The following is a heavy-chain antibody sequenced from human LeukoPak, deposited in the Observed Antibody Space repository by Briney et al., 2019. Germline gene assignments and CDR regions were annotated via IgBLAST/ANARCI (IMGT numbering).Heavy chain of an antibody. J-gene: IGHJ5*02. CDR3: ARYDNSAYIFDH. D-gene: IGHD3-22*01. CDR1: GGSINSYY. Sequence: PSETLSLTCTVSGGSINSYYWSWIRQPPGKGLEWIGYIFYSGSTTYNPSLKSRVTISVDTSKNQFSLKLNSVTAADTAVYYCARYDNSAYIFDHWGQGTLVTVSS. CDR2: IFYSGST. V-gene: IGHV4-59*01.